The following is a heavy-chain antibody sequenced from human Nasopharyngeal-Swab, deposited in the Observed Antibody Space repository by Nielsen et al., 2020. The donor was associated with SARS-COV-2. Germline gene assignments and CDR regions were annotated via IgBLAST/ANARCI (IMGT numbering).Heavy chain of an antibody. CDR2: ISGSGGST. CDR1: GFTFSSYA. Sequence: GGSLRLSCAASGFTFSSYAMSWVRQAPGKGLEWVSAISGSGGSTYYADSVKGRLTISRDNSKNTLYLQMNSLRAEDTAVYYCAKDVAYGGNGDAFDIWGQGTMVTVSS. J-gene: IGHJ3*02. CDR3: AKDVAYGGNGDAFDI. D-gene: IGHD4-23*01. V-gene: IGHV3-23*01.